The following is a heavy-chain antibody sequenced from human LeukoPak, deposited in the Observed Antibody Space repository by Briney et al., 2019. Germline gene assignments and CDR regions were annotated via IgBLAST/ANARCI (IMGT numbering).Heavy chain of an antibody. CDR1: GFTFSSYA. CDR2: ISGSGGST. D-gene: IGHD6-19*01. J-gene: IGHJ4*02. Sequence: PGGSLRLSCAASGFTFSSYAMSWVRQAPGKGLEWVSAISGSGGSTYYADSAKGRFTISRDNSKNTLYLQMNSLRAEDTAIYYCAKDYHSSGSYWGQGTLVTVSS. V-gene: IGHV3-23*01. CDR3: AKDYHSSGSY.